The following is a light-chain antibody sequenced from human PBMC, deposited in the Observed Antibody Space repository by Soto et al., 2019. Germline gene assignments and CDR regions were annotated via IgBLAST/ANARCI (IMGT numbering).Light chain of an antibody. Sequence: DIQMTQSPSTLSASVGDRVTITCRASQSISTWLAWYQQIPGKAPKLLIYDASTLESGVPSRFSGSGSGTEFTLTIRSLQPDDYATYFCQQYNSYSYTFGQGTKLEI. CDR2: DAS. J-gene: IGKJ2*01. V-gene: IGKV1-5*01. CDR1: QSISTW. CDR3: QQYNSYSYT.